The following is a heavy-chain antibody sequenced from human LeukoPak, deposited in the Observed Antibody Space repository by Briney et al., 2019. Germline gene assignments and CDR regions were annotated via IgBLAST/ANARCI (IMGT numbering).Heavy chain of an antibody. V-gene: IGHV4-39*07. CDR3: ARAGYSGSYDY. J-gene: IGHJ4*02. Sequence: PSETLSLTCTVSGGSISSSSYYWGWIRQPPGKGLEWIGSIYYSGSTYYNPSLKSRVTISVGTSKNQFSLKLSSVTAADTAVYYCARAGYSGSYDYWGQGTLVTVSS. CDR2: IYYSGST. D-gene: IGHD1-26*01. CDR1: GGSISSSSYY.